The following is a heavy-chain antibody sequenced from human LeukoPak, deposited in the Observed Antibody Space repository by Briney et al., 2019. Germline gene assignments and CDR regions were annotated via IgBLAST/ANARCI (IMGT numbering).Heavy chain of an antibody. V-gene: IGHV3-20*04. D-gene: IGHD6-6*01. CDR3: ARGTPYSSSSTNWFDP. CDR1: GFTFSSYS. J-gene: IGHJ5*02. CDR2: INWNGGST. Sequence: GGSLRLSCAASGFTFSSYSMNWVRQAPGKGLEWVSGINWNGGSTGYADSVKGRFTISRDNAKNSLYLQMNSLRAEDTALYYCARGTPYSSSSTNWFDPWGQGTLVTVSS.